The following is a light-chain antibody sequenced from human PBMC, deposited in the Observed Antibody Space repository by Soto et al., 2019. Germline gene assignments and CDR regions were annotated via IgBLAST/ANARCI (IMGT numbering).Light chain of an antibody. CDR2: DAS. V-gene: IGKV3-11*01. J-gene: IGKJ3*01. CDR1: QSVSSY. Sequence: EIVLTQSPATLSLSPGERATLSCRASQSVSSYLAWYQQKPGQAPRLLIYDASNRATGIPARFSGSGSGTDFTLTISSLESEDFAVYSCQQRSNWPRVTFGPGTKVDIK. CDR3: QQRSNWPRVT.